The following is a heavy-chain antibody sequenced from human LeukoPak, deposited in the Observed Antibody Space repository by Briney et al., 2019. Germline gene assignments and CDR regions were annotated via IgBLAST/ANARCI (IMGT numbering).Heavy chain of an antibody. D-gene: IGHD2-21*01. V-gene: IGHV1-69*06. J-gene: IGHJ5*02. CDR2: IIPIFGTA. Sequence: ASVKVSCKASGYTFTGYYMHWVRQAPGQGLEWMGGIIPIFGTANYAQKFQGRVTITADKSTSTVYMELSSLRSEDTAVYYCARALDTVVRFDPWGQGTLVTVSS. CDR3: ARALDTVVRFDP. CDR1: GYTFTGYY.